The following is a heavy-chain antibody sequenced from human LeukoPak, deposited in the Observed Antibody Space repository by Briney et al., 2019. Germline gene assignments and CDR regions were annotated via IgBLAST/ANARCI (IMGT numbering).Heavy chain of an antibody. V-gene: IGHV4-59*01. CDR2: ISYSGST. CDR1: GGSINSYY. CDR3: AAGGYYGSGAFHI. D-gene: IGHD3-10*01. J-gene: IGHJ3*02. Sequence: PSETLALTWTVSGGSINSYYWTWIRQPPGKGLEWIGYISYSGSTNYTPSLKSRVTISEDTCKTQFHLRLRSVTAADTAVYYCAAGGYYGSGAFHIWGQGTTVTVSS.